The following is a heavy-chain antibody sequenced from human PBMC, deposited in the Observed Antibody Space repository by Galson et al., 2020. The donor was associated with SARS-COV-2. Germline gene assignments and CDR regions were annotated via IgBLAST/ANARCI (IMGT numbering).Heavy chain of an antibody. Sequence: ASVKVSCKVSGYTLTELSMHWVRQAPGKGLEWMGGFDPEDGETIYAQKFQGRVTMTEDTSTDTAYMELSSLRSEDTAVYYCATAYCGGDCSPGGGWWSGKNYWGQGTLVTVSS. J-gene: IGHJ4*02. V-gene: IGHV1-24*01. CDR2: FDPEDGET. CDR1: GYTLTELS. D-gene: IGHD2-21*02. CDR3: ATAYCGGDCSPGGGWWSGKNY.